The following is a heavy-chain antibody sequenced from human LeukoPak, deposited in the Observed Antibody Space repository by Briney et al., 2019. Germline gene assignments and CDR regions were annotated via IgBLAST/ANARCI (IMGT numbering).Heavy chain of an antibody. D-gene: IGHD3-3*01. CDR1: GGSIGSGTYY. Sequence: MPSETLSLTCTVSGGSIGSGTYYWGWIRQSPGKGLEWIGSIFYSGSTNYNPSLKSRVTISVDTSKNQFSLKLSSVTAADTAVYYCARVGNPLVTVFAWFDPWGQGNLVTVSS. V-gene: IGHV4-39*07. CDR3: ARVGNPLVTVFAWFDP. J-gene: IGHJ5*02. CDR2: IFYSGST.